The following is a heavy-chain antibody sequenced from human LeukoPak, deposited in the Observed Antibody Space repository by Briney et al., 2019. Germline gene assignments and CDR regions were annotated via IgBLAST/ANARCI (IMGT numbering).Heavy chain of an antibody. CDR1: GSSISSTYY. D-gene: IGHD3-10*01. Sequence: KASETLSLIYVVSGSSISSTYYWGRIRQSPGKGLEWIGSMYNSGSISYNPSLKSRVTISVDTSKNQFSLKVRSVTAADTAVYYCARNSSISTGRSPANNAIDFWGRGTMVIVSS. CDR3: ARNSSISTGRSPANNAIDF. V-gene: IGHV4-38-2*01. J-gene: IGHJ3*01. CDR2: MYNSGSI.